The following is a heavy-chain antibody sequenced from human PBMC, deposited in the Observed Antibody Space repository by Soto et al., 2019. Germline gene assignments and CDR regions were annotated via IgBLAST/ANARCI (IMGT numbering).Heavy chain of an antibody. CDR3: ARAPGDWFDP. CDR2: IYYSGST. CDR1: GGPISSYY. D-gene: IGHD3-10*01. J-gene: IGHJ5*02. V-gene: IGHV4-59*01. Sequence: SETLSLTCTVSGGPISSYYWSWIRQPPGKGLEWIGYIYYSGSTNYNPSLKSRVTISVDTSKNQFSLKLSSVTAADTAVYYCARAPGDWFDPWGQGTLVTVSS.